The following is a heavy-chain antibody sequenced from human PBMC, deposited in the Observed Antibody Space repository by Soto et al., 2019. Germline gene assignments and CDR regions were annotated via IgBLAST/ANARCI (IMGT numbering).Heavy chain of an antibody. J-gene: IGHJ4*02. D-gene: IGHD4-4*01. CDR1: GFTFSSYA. Sequence: EVQLLESGGGLVQPGGSLRLSCAASGFTFSSYAMSWVRQAPGKGLEWVSAISGSGGSTYYADSVKGRFTISRDNSKNPLYLQMNSLRAEDTAVYYCAKDTSYSTVTNLYWGQGTLVTVSS. CDR3: AKDTSYSTVTNLY. V-gene: IGHV3-23*01. CDR2: ISGSGGST.